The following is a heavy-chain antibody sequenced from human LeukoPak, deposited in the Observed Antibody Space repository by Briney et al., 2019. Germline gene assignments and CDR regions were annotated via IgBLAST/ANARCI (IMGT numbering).Heavy chain of an antibody. Sequence: PGGSLRLSCAASGFTFSSYSMNWVRQAPGKGLEWVSYISTGSNTIYYADSVKGRFTISRDNAKNSLYLQMNSLRAEDTAVYYCARDGRAVGVRAFDYWGQGTLVTVSS. CDR1: GFTFSSYS. D-gene: IGHD1-26*01. CDR2: ISTGSNTI. CDR3: ARDGRAVGVRAFDY. J-gene: IGHJ4*02. V-gene: IGHV3-48*04.